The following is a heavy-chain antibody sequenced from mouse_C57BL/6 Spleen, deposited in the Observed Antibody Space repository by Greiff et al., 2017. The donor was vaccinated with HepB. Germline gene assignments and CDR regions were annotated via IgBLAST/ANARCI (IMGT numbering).Heavy chain of an antibody. J-gene: IGHJ3*01. CDR1: GYAFSSYW. Sequence: VQLQQSGAELVKPGASVKISCKASGYAFSSYWMNWVKQRPGKGLEWIGQIYPGDGDTNYNGKFKGKATLTADKSSSTAYMQLSSLTSEDSAVYFCARGDSYYSNYGFAYWGQGTLVTVSA. D-gene: IGHD2-5*01. CDR2: IYPGDGDT. CDR3: ARGDSYYSNYGFAY. V-gene: IGHV1-80*01.